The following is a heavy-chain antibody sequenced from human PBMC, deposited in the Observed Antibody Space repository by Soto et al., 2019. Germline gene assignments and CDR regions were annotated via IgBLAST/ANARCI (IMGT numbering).Heavy chain of an antibody. D-gene: IGHD5-12*01. CDR2: ISAYNGNT. CDR1: GYTFTSYG. CDR3: ARSDSGYDWRDWFDP. Sequence: QVQLVQSGAEVKKPGASVKVSCTASGYTFTSYGISWVRQAPGQGLEWMGWISAYNGNTNYAQKLQGRVTMTTDTSTSTAYMELRSLRSDDTAVYYCARSDSGYDWRDWFDPWGQGTLVTVSS. V-gene: IGHV1-18*04. J-gene: IGHJ5*02.